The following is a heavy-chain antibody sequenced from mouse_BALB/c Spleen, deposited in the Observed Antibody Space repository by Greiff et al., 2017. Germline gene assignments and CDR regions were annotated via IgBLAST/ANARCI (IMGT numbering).Heavy chain of an antibody. J-gene: IGHJ3*01. Sequence: EVKLQESGPGLVKPSQSLSLTCTVTGYSITSDYAWNWIRQFPGNKLEWMGYISYSGSTSYNPSLKSRISITRDTSKNQFFLQLNSVTTEDTATYYCARGYYGGQFAYWGQGTLVTVSA. CDR3: ARGYYGGQFAY. D-gene: IGHD1-1*01. V-gene: IGHV3-2*02. CDR1: GYSITSDYA. CDR2: ISYSGST.